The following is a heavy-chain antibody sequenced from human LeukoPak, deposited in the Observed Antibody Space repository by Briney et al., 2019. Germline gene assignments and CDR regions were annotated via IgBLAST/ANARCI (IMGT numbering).Heavy chain of an antibody. D-gene: IGHD3-10*01. J-gene: IGHJ6*03. Sequence: GASVKVSCKASGYSFTVYYIHWVRQAPGQGLEWMGRINPNTGVTDYAQKFQGRVTVTRDTSIGTVSMDLRLRSDDTAVYYCASHGSGSTLYYYYMDVWGKGTTVTVSS. CDR2: INPNTGVT. CDR1: GYSFTVYY. V-gene: IGHV1-2*06. CDR3: ASHGSGSTLYYYYMDV.